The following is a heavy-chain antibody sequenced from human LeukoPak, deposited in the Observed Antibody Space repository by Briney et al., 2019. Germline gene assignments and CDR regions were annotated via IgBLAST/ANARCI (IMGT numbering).Heavy chain of an antibody. CDR1: GYTLTELS. J-gene: IGHJ5*02. Sequence: ASVKVSCKVSGYTLTELSMHWVRQAPGKGLEWMGGFDPEDGETIYAQKFQGRATMTEDTSTDTAYMELSSLRSEDTAVYYCATGLTIAVADNWFDPWGQGTLVTVSS. CDR3: ATGLTIAVADNWFDP. D-gene: IGHD6-19*01. V-gene: IGHV1-24*01. CDR2: FDPEDGET.